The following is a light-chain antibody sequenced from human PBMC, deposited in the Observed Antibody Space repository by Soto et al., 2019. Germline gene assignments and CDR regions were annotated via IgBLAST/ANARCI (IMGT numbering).Light chain of an antibody. CDR3: QQYGSSPIT. CDR1: QSVSSN. V-gene: IGKV3-15*01. CDR2: GAS. Sequence: EIVITQSPATPSVSPGERATLSCRASQSVSSNLAWYQQKPGQAPRLLIYGASTRATGIPARFSGSGSGTEFTLTISSLQSEDFAVYYCQQYGSSPITFGQGTRLEIK. J-gene: IGKJ5*01.